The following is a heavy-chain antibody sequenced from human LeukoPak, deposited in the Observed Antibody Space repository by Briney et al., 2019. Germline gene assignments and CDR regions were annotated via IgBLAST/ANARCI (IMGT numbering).Heavy chain of an antibody. CDR3: ASSYYYDLTDDAFDI. Sequence: PGGSLRLSCAASGFTFSSYAMHWVRQAPGKGLEWVAVISYDGSNKYYADSVKGRFTISRDNSKNTLYLQMNSLRAEDTAVYYCASSYYYDLTDDAFDIWGQGTMVTVSS. V-gene: IGHV3-30*04. J-gene: IGHJ3*02. CDR1: GFTFSSYA. D-gene: IGHD3-22*01. CDR2: ISYDGSNK.